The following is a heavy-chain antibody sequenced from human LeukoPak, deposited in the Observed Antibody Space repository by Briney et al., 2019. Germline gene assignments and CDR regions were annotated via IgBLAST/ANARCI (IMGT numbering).Heavy chain of an antibody. CDR1: GFTFSSYG. Sequence: GGSLRLSCAASGFTFSSYGMHWVRQAPGKGLEWVAVISYDGSNKYYADSVKGRITISRDNSKNTLYLQMNSLRAEDTAVYYCAKMERAPLLTTVTTWGSAFDIWGQGTMVTVSS. CDR3: AKMERAPLLTTVTTWGSAFDI. CDR2: ISYDGSNK. V-gene: IGHV3-30*18. D-gene: IGHD4-17*01. J-gene: IGHJ3*02.